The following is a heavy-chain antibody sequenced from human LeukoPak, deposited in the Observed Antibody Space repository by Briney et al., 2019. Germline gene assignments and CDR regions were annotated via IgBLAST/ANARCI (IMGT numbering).Heavy chain of an antibody. CDR1: GGSTSSSNW. D-gene: IGHD1-26*01. CDR3: ARDRSIVPIND. J-gene: IGHJ4*02. Sequence: KPSGTLSLTCAVSGGSTSSSNWWSWVRPPPGKGLEWIGEIYHSGSTNYNPSLKSRVTISVDTSKNQFSLKLSSVTAADTAVYYCARDRSIVPINDWGQGTLVTVSS. V-gene: IGHV4-4*02. CDR2: IYHSGST.